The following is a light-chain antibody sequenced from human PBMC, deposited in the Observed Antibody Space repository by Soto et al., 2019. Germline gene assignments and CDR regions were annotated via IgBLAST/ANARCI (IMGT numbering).Light chain of an antibody. CDR1: QSVSIY. V-gene: IGKV3-11*01. CDR3: QVRTNWSIA. Sequence: EFVLTQSPATLSLSPGERATLSCRASQSVSIYVAWYRQKPGQAPRLLIYDASNRATGIPARFSGTGSGTDFTLTINNLEPEDFAVYYCQVRTNWSIAFGRGTRLEIK. CDR2: DAS. J-gene: IGKJ5*01.